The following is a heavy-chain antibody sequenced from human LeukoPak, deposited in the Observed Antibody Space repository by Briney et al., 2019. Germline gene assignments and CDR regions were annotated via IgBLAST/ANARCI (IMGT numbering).Heavy chain of an antibody. CDR2: IYYSGST. Sequence: KSSETLSLTCTVSGGSISSGGYYWSWIRQHPGKGLEWIGYIYYSGSTYYNPSLKSRVTISVDTSKNQFSLKLSSVTAADTAVYYCARQKTYYDFWSGNWFDPWGQGTLVTVSS. V-gene: IGHV4-31*03. J-gene: IGHJ5*02. CDR3: ARQKTYYDFWSGNWFDP. D-gene: IGHD3-3*01. CDR1: GGSISSGGYY.